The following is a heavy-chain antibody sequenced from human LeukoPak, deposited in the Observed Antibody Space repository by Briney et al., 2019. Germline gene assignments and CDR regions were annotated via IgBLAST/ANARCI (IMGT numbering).Heavy chain of an antibody. CDR1: GFTFSSYG. CDR3: ARDRGATTGYFDY. V-gene: IGHV3-33*01. CDR2: IWYDGSNK. Sequence: GGSLRLSCAASGFTFSSYGMHWARQAPGKGLEWVAVIWYDGSNKYYADSVKGRFTISRDNSKNTLYLQMNSLRAEDTAVYYCARDRGATTGYFDYWGQGTLVTVSS. J-gene: IGHJ4*02. D-gene: IGHD1-26*01.